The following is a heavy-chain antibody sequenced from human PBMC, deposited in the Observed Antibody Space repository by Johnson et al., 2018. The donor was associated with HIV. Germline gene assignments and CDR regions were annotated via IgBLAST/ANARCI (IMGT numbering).Heavy chain of an antibody. D-gene: IGHD1-14*01. CDR1: GFTFSSYA. CDR3: AKGGSLTHDAPFDI. V-gene: IGHV3-30*04. Sequence: QMQLVESGGGVVQPGRSLRLSCAASGFTFSSYAMHWVRQAPGKGLEWVAVISYDGSNKYYADSVKGRFTISRDNSKNTLYLQMNSLRAEDTAVYYCAKGGSLTHDAPFDIWGQGTMVTVSS. J-gene: IGHJ3*02. CDR2: ISYDGSNK.